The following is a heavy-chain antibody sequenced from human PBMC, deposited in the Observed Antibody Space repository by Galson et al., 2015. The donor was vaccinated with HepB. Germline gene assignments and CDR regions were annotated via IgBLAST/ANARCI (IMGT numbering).Heavy chain of an antibody. CDR1: GFTFSSYA. D-gene: IGHD6-13*01. J-gene: IGHJ6*02. CDR2: ISYDGSNK. V-gene: IGHV3-30*04. CDR3: ARVAAAGLIRADYYYGMDV. Sequence: SLRLSCAASGFTFSSYAVHWVRQAPGKGLEWVAVISYDGSNKYYADSVKGRFTISRDNSKNTLYLQMNSLRAEDTAVYYCARVAAAGLIRADYYYGMDVWGQGTTVTVSS.